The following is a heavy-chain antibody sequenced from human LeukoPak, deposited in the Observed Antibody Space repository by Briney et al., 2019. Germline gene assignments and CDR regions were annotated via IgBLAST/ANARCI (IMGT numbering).Heavy chain of an antibody. CDR1: GGSISSSRYY. Sequence: SETLSLTCTVSGGSISSSRYYWGWIRQPPGKGLERIGSIYYSGSTYYNPSLKSRVTISVDTSKNQFSLKLSSVTAADTAVYYCARLSPPYYYDSSGYSQTGSYFQHWGQGTLVTVSS. CDR2: IYYSGST. D-gene: IGHD3-22*01. CDR3: ARLSPPYYYDSSGYSQTGSYFQH. V-gene: IGHV4-39*01. J-gene: IGHJ1*01.